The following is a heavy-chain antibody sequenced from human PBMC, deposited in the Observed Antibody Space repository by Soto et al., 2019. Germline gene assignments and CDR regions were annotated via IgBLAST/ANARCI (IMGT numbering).Heavy chain of an antibody. CDR2: IYPADSDT. D-gene: IGHD2-2*01. CDR3: ARLIGYWSSTRCKDGPRYNWFDP. V-gene: IGHV5-51*01. Sequence: GESLKISSKGSGYSFTSYCSGWVRQMPGKTLAWMGIIYPADSDTRYSPSFQGQVTLSADTSISTAYLEWSSLRASDTAMYYCARLIGYWSSTRCKDGPRYNWFDPWGQGTLVTVSS. CDR1: GYSFTSYC. J-gene: IGHJ5*02.